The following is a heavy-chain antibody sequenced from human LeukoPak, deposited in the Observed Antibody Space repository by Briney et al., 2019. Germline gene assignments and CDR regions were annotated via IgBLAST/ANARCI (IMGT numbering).Heavy chain of an antibody. CDR2: ISGDSHYI. CDR1: GFTFSDFS. CDR3: ARGPFSSTWSEFDC. J-gene: IGHJ4*02. Sequence: PGGSLTLSCAASGFTFSDFSLNWARQAPGKGLEWVSCISGDSHYIYYADSVKGRSTVSRDNAQHSLYLHMNSLRVEDTAVYYCARGPFSSTWSEFDCWGQGTLVTVSS. D-gene: IGHD6-13*01. V-gene: IGHV3-21*06.